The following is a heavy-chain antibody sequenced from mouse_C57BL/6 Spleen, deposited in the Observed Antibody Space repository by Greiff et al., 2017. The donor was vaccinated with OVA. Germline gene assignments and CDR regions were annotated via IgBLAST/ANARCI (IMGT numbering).Heavy chain of an antibody. CDR3: ASPLGHYAMDY. D-gene: IGHD4-1*01. CDR1: GYSFTGYY. V-gene: IGHV1-42*01. CDR2: INPSTGGT. Sequence: EVQLQQSGPELVKPGASVKISCKASGYSFTGYYMNWVKQSPEKSLEWIGEINPSTGGTTYNQKFKAKATLTVDKSSSTAYMQLKSLTSEDSAVYYCASPLGHYAMDYWGQGTSVTVSS. J-gene: IGHJ4*01.